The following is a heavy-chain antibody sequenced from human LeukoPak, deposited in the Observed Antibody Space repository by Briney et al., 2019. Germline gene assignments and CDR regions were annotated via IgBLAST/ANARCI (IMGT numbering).Heavy chain of an antibody. CDR2: INHSGSS. CDR3: ATRNYYDSSGYYPLAFDY. J-gene: IGHJ4*02. V-gene: IGHV4-34*01. Sequence: PSETLSLTCGVYGGSFRGYYWSWIRQPPGKGLEWIGEINHSGSSNYNPSLKSRVTISVDTSKNQFSLKLSSVAAADTAVYYCATRNYYDSSGYYPLAFDYWGQGTLVTVPS. D-gene: IGHD3-22*01. CDR1: GGSFRGYY.